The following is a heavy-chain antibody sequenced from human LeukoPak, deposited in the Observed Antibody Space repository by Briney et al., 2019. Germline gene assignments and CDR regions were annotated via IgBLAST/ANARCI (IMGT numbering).Heavy chain of an antibody. CDR3: ARASAYNWNDGYFDY. Sequence: GGSLRLSCAASGFTLSNYAMSWVRQAPGKGLEWVSGINWNGGSTGYADSVKGRFTISRDNAKNSLYLQMNSLRAEDTALYHCARASAYNWNDGYFDYWGQGTLVTVSS. D-gene: IGHD1-20*01. CDR2: INWNGGST. CDR1: GFTLSNYA. J-gene: IGHJ4*02. V-gene: IGHV3-20*01.